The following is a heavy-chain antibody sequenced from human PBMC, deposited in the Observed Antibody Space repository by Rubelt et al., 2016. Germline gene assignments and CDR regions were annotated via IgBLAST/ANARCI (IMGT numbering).Heavy chain of an antibody. V-gene: IGHV4-31*03. D-gene: IGHD5-12*01. CDR1: GGSISSGGYY. Sequence: QVQLQESGPGLVKPSQTLSLTCTVSGGSISSGGYYWSWIRQHPGKGLEWIGYIYYSGSTYYNPSLKSRVTISVDTSKNQFSLKLSSVTAADTAVYDCARAEYSGYDSVAFDIWGQGTMVTVSS. CDR2: IYYSGST. CDR3: ARAEYSGYDSVAFDI. J-gene: IGHJ3*02.